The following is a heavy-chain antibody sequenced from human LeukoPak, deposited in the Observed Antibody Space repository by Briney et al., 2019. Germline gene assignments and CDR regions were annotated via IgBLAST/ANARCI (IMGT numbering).Heavy chain of an antibody. CDR1: GFTFSSSA. CDR2: ISNDGSKQ. J-gene: IGHJ4*02. CDR3: AREISGSPTGHFDY. D-gene: IGHD1-26*01. V-gene: IGHV3-30-3*01. Sequence: QSGGSLRLSCAASGFTFSSSAMHWVRQAPGKGLEWVAIISNDGSKQHDADSVKGRFTISRDNSKNTLYLQMNSLRAEDTAVYYCAREISGSPTGHFDYWGQGTLVSVSS.